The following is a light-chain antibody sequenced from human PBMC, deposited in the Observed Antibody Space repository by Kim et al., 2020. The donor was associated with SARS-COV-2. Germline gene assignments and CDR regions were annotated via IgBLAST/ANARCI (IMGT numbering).Light chain of an antibody. V-gene: IGKV3-15*01. CDR3: QQYENWRWT. CDR1: QTVSSN. CDR2: GAS. J-gene: IGKJ1*01. Sequence: EIVMTQSPATLSVSPGEGATLSCRASQTVSSNLAWYQQRPGRAPRLLIYGASTRPTGIPARFSGSGSGTEFTLTISSLQSEDFAVYYCQQYENWRWTFGQGTKVDIK.